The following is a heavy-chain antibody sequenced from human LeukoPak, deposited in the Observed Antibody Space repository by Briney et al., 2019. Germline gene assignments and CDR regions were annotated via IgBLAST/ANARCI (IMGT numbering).Heavy chain of an antibody. Sequence: ASVKVSCKVSGYTLTELSMHWVRQAPGKGLEWMGGFDPEDGETIYAQKFQGRVTMIEDTSTDTAYMELSSLRSEDTAVYYCATNFLGDLSDYWGQGTLVTVSS. CDR2: FDPEDGET. CDR3: ATNFLGDLSDY. D-gene: IGHD3-10*01. CDR1: GYTLTELS. V-gene: IGHV1-24*01. J-gene: IGHJ4*02.